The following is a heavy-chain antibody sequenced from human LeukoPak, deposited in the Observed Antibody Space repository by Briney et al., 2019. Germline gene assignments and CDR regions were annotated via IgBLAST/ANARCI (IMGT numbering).Heavy chain of an antibody. J-gene: IGHJ4*02. CDR1: GFTFSSYA. Sequence: GGSLRLSCAASGFTFSSYAMSWVRQAPGKGLEWVSAISGSGGSTYYADSVKGRFTISRDNSKNTPYLQMNSLRAEDTAVYYCAKVPAKYGGKVQLDYWGQGTLVTVSS. CDR3: AKVPAKYGGKVQLDY. D-gene: IGHD4-23*01. V-gene: IGHV3-23*01. CDR2: ISGSGGST.